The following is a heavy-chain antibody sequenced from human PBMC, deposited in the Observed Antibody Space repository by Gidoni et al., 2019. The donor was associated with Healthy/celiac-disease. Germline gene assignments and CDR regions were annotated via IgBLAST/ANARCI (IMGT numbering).Heavy chain of an antibody. D-gene: IGHD3-10*01. V-gene: IGHV3-30-3*01. Sequence: VQLVESGGGVVQPGRSLRLSCAAPGFPFSSYAMHWVRQDQGKGLEWVAVISYDGSNKYYADSVKGRFTISRDNSKNTLYLQMNSLRAEDTAVYYCAREATYYYGSGSWFDYWGQGTLVTVSS. CDR1: GFPFSSYA. CDR2: ISYDGSNK. J-gene: IGHJ4*02. CDR3: AREATYYYGSGSWFDY.